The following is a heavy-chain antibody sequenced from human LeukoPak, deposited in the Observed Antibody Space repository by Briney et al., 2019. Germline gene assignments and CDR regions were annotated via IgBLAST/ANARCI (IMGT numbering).Heavy chain of an antibody. CDR3: ASPAVVKGWWYFDL. Sequence: SGTLSLTCAVSGGSISSSDWWSWVRQPPGKGLEWIGEVYHSGSTKHNPSLMSRVTMSVDKSKNQFSLRLSSVTAADTAVYYCASPAVVKGWWYFDLWGRGTLVTVSS. V-gene: IGHV4-4*02. CDR2: VYHSGST. D-gene: IGHD3-22*01. CDR1: GGSISSSDW. J-gene: IGHJ2*01.